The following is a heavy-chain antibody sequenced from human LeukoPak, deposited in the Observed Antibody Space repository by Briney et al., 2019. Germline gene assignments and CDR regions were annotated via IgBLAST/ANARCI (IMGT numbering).Heavy chain of an antibody. V-gene: IGHV3-30*04. J-gene: IGHJ4*02. Sequence: GGSLRLSCAASGFTFSNYHMHWVRQAPGKGLEWVAVISNDGSNKYYADSVKGRSTISRDDSKNTLYLQMNSLRAEDTAMYYCATMGGSFDYWGQGTLVTVSS. CDR2: ISNDGSNK. CDR1: GFTFSNYH. D-gene: IGHD3-16*01. CDR3: ATMGGSFDY.